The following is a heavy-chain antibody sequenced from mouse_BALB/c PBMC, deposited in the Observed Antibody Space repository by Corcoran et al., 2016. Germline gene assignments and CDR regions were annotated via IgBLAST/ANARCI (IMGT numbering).Heavy chain of an antibody. D-gene: IGHD1-1*01. CDR2: INPYNGAT. V-gene: IGHV1-18*01. CDR3: ARGALLRYCDY. CDR1: GYSFTGYS. J-gene: IGHJ2*01. Sequence: EVQLQQSGPELVKPGASVKIACKASGYSFTGYSMHWVKQIHVKSLEWIGRINPYNGATSYNQNFKDKASLTVDKSSSTDYMELHSLTSEDSAVYYCARGALLRYCDYWGQGTTLPVSS.